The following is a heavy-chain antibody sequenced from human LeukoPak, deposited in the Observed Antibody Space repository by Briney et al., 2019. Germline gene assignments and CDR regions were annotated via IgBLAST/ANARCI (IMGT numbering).Heavy chain of an antibody. D-gene: IGHD6-19*01. CDR1: GLTVSSNY. V-gene: IGHV3-53*01. CDR2: IYSGGST. Sequence: GGSLRLSCAASGLTVSSNYMSWVRQAPGKGLEWVSVIYSGGSTYYADSVKGRFTISRDNSKNTLYLQMNSLRAEDTAVYYCARGGDYSSGWYSLDYWGQGTLVTVSS. J-gene: IGHJ4*02. CDR3: ARGGDYSSGWYSLDY.